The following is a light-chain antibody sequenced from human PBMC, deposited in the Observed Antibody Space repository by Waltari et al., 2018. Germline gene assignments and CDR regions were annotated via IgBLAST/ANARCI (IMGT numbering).Light chain of an antibody. CDR2: EVT. V-gene: IGLV2-14*01. J-gene: IGLJ1*01. Sequence: QSALTQPASVSGSPGQSITISCTGTSSDVGAYEYVSWYPHHPGNGPNLLLSEVTHRPSGVSPRFSASTSGNTASLTISGLQDEDEADYYCASYTSGNLLHVFGTGTKVTVL. CDR3: ASYTSGNLLHV. CDR1: SSDVGAYEY.